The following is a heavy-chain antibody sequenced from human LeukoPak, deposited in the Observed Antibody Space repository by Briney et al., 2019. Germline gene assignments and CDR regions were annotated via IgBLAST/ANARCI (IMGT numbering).Heavy chain of an antibody. J-gene: IGHJ4*02. V-gene: IGHV3-48*03. CDR1: GFTFSSYE. CDR2: ISSSGSTI. D-gene: IGHD3-16*01. Sequence: GGSLRLSCAASGFTFSSYEMNWVRQAPGKGLEWVSYISSSGSTIYYADSVKGRFTISRDNAKNSLYLQINSLRAEDTAIYYCAKALVMIKFGGVIVFTPFDYWGQGALVTVSS. CDR3: AKALVMIKFGGVIVFTPFDY.